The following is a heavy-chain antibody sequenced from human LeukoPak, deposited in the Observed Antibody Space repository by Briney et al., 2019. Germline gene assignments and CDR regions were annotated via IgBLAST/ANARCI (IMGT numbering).Heavy chain of an antibody. V-gene: IGHV4-59*01. CDR3: ARVSGYDWESFYDY. J-gene: IGHJ4*02. CDR2: IYYSGST. CDR1: GASISSYY. D-gene: IGHD5-12*01. Sequence: SETLSLTCTVSGASISSYYYHWLRQPPGKGLEWIGSIYYSGSTNYNPSLKSRVTISVDTSKNQFSLKLSSVTAADTAMYYCARVSGYDWESFYDYWGQGSLVTVSS.